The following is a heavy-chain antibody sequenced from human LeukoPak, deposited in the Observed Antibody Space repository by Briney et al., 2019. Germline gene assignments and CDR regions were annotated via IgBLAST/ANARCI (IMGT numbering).Heavy chain of an antibody. CDR2: IYYSGST. V-gene: IGHV4-39*01. CDR3: ARHRNEYDYGDYQVIDY. Sequence: SSETLSLTCTVSGGSISSSSHYWGWIRQPPGKGLEWIGSIYYSGSTYYNPSLKSRVTISVDTSKNQFSLKLSSVTAADTAVYYCARHRNEYDYGDYQVIDYWGQGTLVTVSS. CDR1: GGSISSSSHY. D-gene: IGHD4-17*01. J-gene: IGHJ4*02.